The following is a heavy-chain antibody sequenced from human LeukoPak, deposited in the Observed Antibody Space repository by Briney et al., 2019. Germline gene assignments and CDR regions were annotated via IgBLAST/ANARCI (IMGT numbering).Heavy chain of an antibody. CDR1: GFSFTSYW. CDR3: ARHRQSSVWAAIVDY. Sequence: GESLKISCKGFGFSFTSYWIGWVRLMPGKGLEWMGIIHPRDSDTRYSPFFQGQVTISADKSTSTAYLQWSSLKASDTAMYYCARHRQSSVWAAIVDYWGQGTLVTVSS. J-gene: IGHJ4*02. D-gene: IGHD6-19*01. V-gene: IGHV5-51*01. CDR2: IHPRDSDT.